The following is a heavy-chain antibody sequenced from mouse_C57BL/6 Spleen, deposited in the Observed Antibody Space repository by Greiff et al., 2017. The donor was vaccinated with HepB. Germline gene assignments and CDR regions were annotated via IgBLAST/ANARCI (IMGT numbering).Heavy chain of an antibody. CDR2: IDPSDSYT. CDR1: GYTFTSYW. J-gene: IGHJ1*03. CDR3: ARDYYGSSWGYFDV. Sequence: QVQLRQPGAELVRPGTSVKLSCKASGYTFTSYWMHWVKQRPGQGLEWIGVIDPSDSYTNYNQKFKGKATLTVDTSSSTAYMQLSSLTSEDSAVYYCARDYYGSSWGYFDVWGTGTTVTVSS. V-gene: IGHV1-59*01. D-gene: IGHD1-1*01.